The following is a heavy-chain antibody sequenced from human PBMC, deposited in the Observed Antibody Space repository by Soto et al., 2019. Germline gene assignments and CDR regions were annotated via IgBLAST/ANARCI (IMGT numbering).Heavy chain of an antibody. Sequence: SETLSLTCAVYGGSFSGYYWNWIRQPPGKGLEWIGEINHSGSTNYNPFLKSRVTISVDTSKNQFSLKLSSVTAADTAVYYCARGTFGGVIANYYYYMDIWVKGTTVTVSS. CDR3: ARGTFGGVIANYYYYMDI. V-gene: IGHV4-34*01. D-gene: IGHD3-16*02. CDR1: GGSFSGYY. CDR2: INHSGST. J-gene: IGHJ6*03.